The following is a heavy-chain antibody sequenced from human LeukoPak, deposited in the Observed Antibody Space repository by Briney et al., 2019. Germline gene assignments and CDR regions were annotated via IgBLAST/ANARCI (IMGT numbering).Heavy chain of an antibody. D-gene: IGHD5-12*01. V-gene: IGHV3-21*01. Sequence: GGSLRLSCAASGFTFSSYSMNWVRQAPGKGLEWVSSISSSSSYIYYADSVKGRFTISRDNAKNSLYLQMNSLRAEDTAVYYCASRGVIVATINYFDYWGQGTLVTVSS. CDR3: ASRGVIVATINYFDY. J-gene: IGHJ4*02. CDR1: GFTFSSYS. CDR2: ISSSSSYI.